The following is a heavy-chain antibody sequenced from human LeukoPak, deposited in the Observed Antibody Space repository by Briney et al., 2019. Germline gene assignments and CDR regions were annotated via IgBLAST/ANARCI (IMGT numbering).Heavy chain of an antibody. CDR2: IKQDGSEK. J-gene: IGHJ6*02. Sequence: GGSLRLSCAASGFTFSSYWMSWVRQAPGKGLEWVANIKQDGSEKYYVDSVKGRFTISRDNAKNSLYLQMNSLRAEDTAVYYCARENRKLYYYYGMDVWGQGTLVTVSS. CDR1: GFTFSSYW. CDR3: ARENRKLYYYYGMDV. D-gene: IGHD1-14*01. V-gene: IGHV3-7*01.